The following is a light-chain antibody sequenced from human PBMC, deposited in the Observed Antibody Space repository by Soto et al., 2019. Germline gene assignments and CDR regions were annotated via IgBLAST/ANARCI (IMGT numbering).Light chain of an antibody. Sequence: EVLWTPSLGTLALSPGERATLSGRSITSVGSSHLAWYQQKPGQAPRLLIYGASSRATGIPDRFSGSGSGTDFTLTISRLEPEDFAVYYCQQYGSSPPITFGQGTRLEIK. V-gene: IGKV3-20*01. J-gene: IGKJ5*01. CDR3: QQYGSSPPIT. CDR1: TSVGSSH. CDR2: GAS.